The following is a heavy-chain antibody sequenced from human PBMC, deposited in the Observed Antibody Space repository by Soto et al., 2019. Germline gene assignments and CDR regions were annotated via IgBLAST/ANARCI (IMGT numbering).Heavy chain of an antibody. V-gene: IGHV1-69*01. CDR3: ARGGRGYVWFNEF. D-gene: IGHD3-22*01. J-gene: IGHJ4*02. Sequence: QEQLVQSGAEVKKPGSSVKVSCKASGGLFSSYAISWVRQAPGQGLEWMGGIIPVFSTAYYAQKFQGRVTITADESTNTAYMELSSLRSEDTAMYYCARGGRGYVWFNEFWGQGSLVTVSS. CDR2: IIPVFSTA. CDR1: GGLFSSYA.